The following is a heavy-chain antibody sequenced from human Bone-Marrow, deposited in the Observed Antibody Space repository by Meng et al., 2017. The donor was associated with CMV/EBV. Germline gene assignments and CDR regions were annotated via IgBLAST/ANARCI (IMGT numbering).Heavy chain of an antibody. CDR2: ISRSGSNT. V-gene: IGHV3-48*03. Sequence: GGSLRLSCAASGFTFSRYEMNWVRQAPGKGLEWISTISRSGSNTYYADSVKGRFTISRDNAKNSLYLQMNSLRAEDTAVYYCARDLVGYNTIDYWGQGTLVTVSS. CDR3: ARDLVGYNTIDY. D-gene: IGHD5-24*01. CDR1: GFTFSRYE. J-gene: IGHJ4*02.